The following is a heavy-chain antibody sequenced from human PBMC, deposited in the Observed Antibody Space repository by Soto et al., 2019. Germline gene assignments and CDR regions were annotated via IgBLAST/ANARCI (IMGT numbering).Heavy chain of an antibody. Sequence: QVQLVESGGGVVQPGRSLRLSCAASGFTFSSYAMYWVRQAPGKGLEWVAVISYDGSNKYYADSVKGRFTISRDNSKTKLYLQMNSLRAEDTAVYYCARAGCDGGSCYTLVGLRYGMDVWGQGTTVTVSS. V-gene: IGHV3-30-3*01. CDR3: ARAGCDGGSCYTLVGLRYGMDV. J-gene: IGHJ6*02. D-gene: IGHD2-15*01. CDR1: GFTFSSYA. CDR2: ISYDGSNK.